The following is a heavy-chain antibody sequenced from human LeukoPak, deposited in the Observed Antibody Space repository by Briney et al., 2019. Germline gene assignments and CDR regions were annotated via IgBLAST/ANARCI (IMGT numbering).Heavy chain of an antibody. CDR1: GFTFSSYS. CDR2: ISSSSSYI. Sequence: GGPLRLSCAASGFTFSSYSMNWVRQAPGKGLEWVSSISSSSSYIYYADSVKGRFTISRDNAKNSLYLQMNSLRAEDTAVYYCARGVRNEYQLPIDYWGQGTLVTVSS. J-gene: IGHJ4*02. CDR3: ARGVRNEYQLPIDY. D-gene: IGHD2-2*01. V-gene: IGHV3-21*01.